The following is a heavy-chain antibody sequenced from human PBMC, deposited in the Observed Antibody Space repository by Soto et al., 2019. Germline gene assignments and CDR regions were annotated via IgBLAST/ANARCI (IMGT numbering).Heavy chain of an antibody. CDR2: IWNDGSKQ. J-gene: IGHJ5*02. Sequence: QVQLVESGGGVVQPGRSLRLSCVASGFTFSRYGMHWVSQAPGKWLEWVAVIWNDGSKQVYDDSVKGRFTISSDNSKKTLYLEMDSLRDEDTSVYYCARDDDYEANAIDLWGQGTLVTVSS. D-gene: IGHD4-17*01. CDR1: GFTFSRYG. V-gene: IGHV3-33*01. CDR3: ARDDDYEANAIDL.